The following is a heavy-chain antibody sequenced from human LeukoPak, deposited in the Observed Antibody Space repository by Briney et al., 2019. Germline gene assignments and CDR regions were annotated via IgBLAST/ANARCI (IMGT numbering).Heavy chain of an antibody. Sequence: GGSLRLSCAASGFTFGTYWMSWVRQAPGKGLEWVANINEDGSQKDYLDSVKGRFTISRDNAKDSLYLQMSSLRAEDAAIYYCVRDIDHWGQGTLVTVSS. CDR1: GFTFGTYW. CDR2: INEDGSQK. V-gene: IGHV3-7*04. J-gene: IGHJ4*02. CDR3: VRDIDH.